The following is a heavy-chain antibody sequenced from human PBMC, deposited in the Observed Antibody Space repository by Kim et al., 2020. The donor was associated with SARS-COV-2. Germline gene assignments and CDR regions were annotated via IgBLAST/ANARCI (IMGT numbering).Heavy chain of an antibody. CDR3: VRLGGDSYDYYYDL. D-gene: IGHD3-22*01. CDR1: GFSFNDFA. Sequence: GGSLRLSCVASGFSFNDFALTWVRQAPGRGLEWVSSVSSSGARTFYTDSVKGRFTISRDSSQNTMSLQMDSLRDEDTALYYCVRLGGDSYDYYYDLWGQGTLAT. V-gene: IGHV3-23*01. CDR2: VSSSGART. J-gene: IGHJ4*02.